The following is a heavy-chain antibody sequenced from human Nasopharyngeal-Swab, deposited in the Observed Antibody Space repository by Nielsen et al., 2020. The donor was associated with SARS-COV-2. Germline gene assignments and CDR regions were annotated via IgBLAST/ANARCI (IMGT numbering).Heavy chain of an antibody. CDR1: GFTFSSYN. CDR3: AREPGEGYEYDY. D-gene: IGHD2-2*01. Sequence: GGSLRLSCAASGFTFSSYNMNWVRQAPGKGLEWVSYINTGSSSIYYADSVKGRFTISRDNAKNSLYLQMNSLRAEDTAVYYCAREPGEGYEYDYWGQGTLVTVSS. J-gene: IGHJ4*02. CDR2: INTGSSSI. V-gene: IGHV3-48*01.